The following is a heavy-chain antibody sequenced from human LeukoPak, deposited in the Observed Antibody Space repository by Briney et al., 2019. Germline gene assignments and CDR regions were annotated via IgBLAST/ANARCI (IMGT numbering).Heavy chain of an antibody. CDR1: GFTFSSYA. D-gene: IGHD5-24*01. J-gene: IGHJ6*03. CDR2: ISGSGGST. Sequence: PGGSLRLSCAASGFTFSSYAMSWVRQAPGKGLEWVSSISGSGGSTYYADSVKGRFTISRDNSKNTLYLQMNSLRAEDTAVYYCAKDHGEMPYYYCMGVWGKGTTVTVSS. V-gene: IGHV3-23*01. CDR3: AKDHGEMPYYYCMGV.